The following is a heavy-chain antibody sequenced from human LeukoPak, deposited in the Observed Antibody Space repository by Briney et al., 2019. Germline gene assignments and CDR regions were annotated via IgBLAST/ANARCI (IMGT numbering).Heavy chain of an antibody. Sequence: PSQTLSLTCTVSGGSISSGGYYWSWIRQPPGKGLEWIGYIYHSGSTYYNPSLKSRVTISVDTSKNQFSLKLNSVTAADTAVYYCARVGYYYDSSGPRFDPWGQGTLVTVSS. V-gene: IGHV4-30-2*05. CDR3: ARVGYYYDSSGPRFDP. J-gene: IGHJ5*02. CDR2: IYHSGST. CDR1: GGSISSGGYY. D-gene: IGHD3-22*01.